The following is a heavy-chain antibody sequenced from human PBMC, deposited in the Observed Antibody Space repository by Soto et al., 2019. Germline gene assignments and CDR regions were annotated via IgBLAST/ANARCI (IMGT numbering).Heavy chain of an antibody. D-gene: IGHD3-10*01. J-gene: IGHJ4*02. CDR3: AKVGTGGHYFDY. CDR1: GFTFSSYA. Sequence: GGSLRLSCVASGFTFSSYAMSWVRQAPGKGLEWVSAISGSGGSTYYADSVKGRFTISRDNSKNTLYLQMNSLRAEDTAVYYCAKVGTGGHYFDYWGQGTLVTVSS. V-gene: IGHV3-23*01. CDR2: ISGSGGST.